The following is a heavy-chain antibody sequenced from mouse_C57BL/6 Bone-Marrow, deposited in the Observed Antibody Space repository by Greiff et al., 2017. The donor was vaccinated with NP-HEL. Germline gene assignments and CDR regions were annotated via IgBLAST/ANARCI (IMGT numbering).Heavy chain of an antibody. Sequence: QVQLQQPGAELVKPGASVKMSCKASGYTFTSYWITWVKQRPGQGLEWIGDIYPGSGSTNYNEKFKSKATLTVDTSSSTAYMQLSSLTSEDSAVYYCAREMVTQFFHWYFDVWGTGTTVTVSS. CDR3: AREMVTQFFHWYFDV. CDR1: GYTFTSYW. V-gene: IGHV1-55*01. J-gene: IGHJ1*03. D-gene: IGHD2-3*01. CDR2: IYPGSGST.